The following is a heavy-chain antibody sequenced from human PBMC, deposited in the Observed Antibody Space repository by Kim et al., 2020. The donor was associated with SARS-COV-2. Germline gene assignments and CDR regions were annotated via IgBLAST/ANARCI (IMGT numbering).Heavy chain of an antibody. D-gene: IGHD3-10*01. Sequence: GGSLRLSCAASGFTFSGSAMHWVRQASGKGLEWVGRIRSKANSYAKAYAASVKGRFTISRDDSKNTAYLQMNSLKTEDTAVYYCTRALDGLWFGESNYYYGMDVWGQGTTVTVSS. CDR2: IRSKANSYAK. V-gene: IGHV3-73*01. CDR3: TRALDGLWFGESNYYYGMDV. CDR1: GFTFSGSA. J-gene: IGHJ6*02.